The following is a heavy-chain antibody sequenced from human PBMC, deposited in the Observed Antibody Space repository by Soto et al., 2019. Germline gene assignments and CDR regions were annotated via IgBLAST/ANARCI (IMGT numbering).Heavy chain of an antibody. V-gene: IGHV3-23*01. Sequence: GGSLRLSCAASGFTFSSYAMSWVRQAPGKGLEWVSAISGSGGSTYYADSVKGRFTISRDNSKNTLYLQMNSLRAEDTAVYYCAKDDLDYYGSGSYYLDYMDVWGKGTTVTVSS. CDR2: ISGSGGST. CDR1: GFTFSSYA. CDR3: AKDDLDYYGSGSYYLDYMDV. D-gene: IGHD3-10*01. J-gene: IGHJ6*03.